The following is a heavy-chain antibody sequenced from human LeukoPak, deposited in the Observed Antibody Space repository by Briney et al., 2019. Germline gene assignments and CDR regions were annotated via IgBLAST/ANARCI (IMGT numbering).Heavy chain of an antibody. CDR1: GGSISSYY. J-gene: IGHJ4*02. D-gene: IGHD3-22*01. Sequence: SETLCLTCTVSGGSISSYYWSWIRHPPGKGLERRGYIYYSGSTNYNPSLKSRVTISVATSMSHFSLKRSSVTAADTAVYYCARSAYGSSGYYWFFDYWGQGTLVTVSS. CDR3: ARSAYGSSGYYWFFDY. CDR2: IYYSGST. V-gene: IGHV4-59*08.